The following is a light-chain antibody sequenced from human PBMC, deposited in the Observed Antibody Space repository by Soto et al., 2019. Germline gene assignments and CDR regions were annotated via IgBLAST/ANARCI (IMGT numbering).Light chain of an antibody. J-gene: IGKJ4*01. V-gene: IGKV1-5*03. Sequence: DIQMTHSPSSLSASVGDRVTITCRASQSSGVWSAWYQQKPGIAPKFLIYRASSIASGVPSRISGSGSGTEFTLTISSLQPEDFAVYYCQQYNKWPLTFGGGTKVDIK. CDR2: RAS. CDR1: QSSGVW. CDR3: QQYNKWPLT.